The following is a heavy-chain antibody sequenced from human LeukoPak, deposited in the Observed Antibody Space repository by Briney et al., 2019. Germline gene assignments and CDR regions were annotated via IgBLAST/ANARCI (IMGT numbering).Heavy chain of an antibody. CDR1: GFTFTRSA. CDR2: ITNSGGGT. V-gene: IGHV3-23*05. J-gene: IGHJ4*02. D-gene: IGHD6-19*01. Sequence: GGSLRLSCAASGFTFTRSAMGWVRQAPGNGLEWVSCITNSGGGTYYADSVKGRFTISRDNSKNTLYQQMNSLRADDTAVYYCAKHLWTDSSGWNYFDYWGQGTLVTVSS. CDR3: AKHLWTDSSGWNYFDY.